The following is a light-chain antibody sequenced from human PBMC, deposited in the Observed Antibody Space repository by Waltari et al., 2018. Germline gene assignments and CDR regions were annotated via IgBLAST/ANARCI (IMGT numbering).Light chain of an antibody. V-gene: IGKV2-28*01. CDR1: QSPLNSNGHDQ. J-gene: IGKJ1*01. CDR3: MQSRQAPWT. CDR2: LGS. Sequence: DIVMTQSPLSLPVTPGEPASISCRSSQSPLNSNGHDQVDWYLQKPGQSPQLLIYLGSYRASGVPDRFSGSGSGTDFTLKISRVETEDVGIYYCMQSRQAPWTFGQGTTVEIK.